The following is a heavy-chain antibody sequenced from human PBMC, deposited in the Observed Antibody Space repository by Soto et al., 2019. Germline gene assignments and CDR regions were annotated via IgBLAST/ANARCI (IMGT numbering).Heavy chain of an antibody. D-gene: IGHD1-1*01. J-gene: IGHJ5*02. CDR2: IYYSGST. V-gene: IGHV4-39*01. CDR3: ARYKRVGPFPFDP. Sequence: SETLSLTCTVSGGSISSSSYYWGWIRQPPGKGLEWIGSIYYSGSTYYNPSLKSRVTISVDTSKNQFSLKLSSVTAADTAVYYCARYKRVGPFPFDPWGQGTLVTVSS. CDR1: GGSISSSSYY.